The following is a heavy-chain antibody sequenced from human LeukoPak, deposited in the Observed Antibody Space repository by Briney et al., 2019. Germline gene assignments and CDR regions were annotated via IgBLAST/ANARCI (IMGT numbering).Heavy chain of an antibody. Sequence: GGSLKLSCAASGFTFSGSAMHWVRQASGKGLEWVGRIRSKANSYATAYAASVKGRFTISRDDSKNTEYLQMNSLKTEDTAGYYCTRREGVAARWVQASMVSVSS. CDR1: GFTFSGSA. D-gene: IGHD2-15*01. CDR3: TRREGVAAR. CDR2: IRSKANSYAT. V-gene: IGHV3-73*01. J-gene: IGHJ4*02.